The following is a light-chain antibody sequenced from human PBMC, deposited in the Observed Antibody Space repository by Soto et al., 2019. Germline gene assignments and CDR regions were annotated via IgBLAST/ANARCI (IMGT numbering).Light chain of an antibody. CDR3: QQYNSYWT. J-gene: IGKJ1*01. Sequence: DIQMTQSPSTLSASVGDRVTITCRASQSISSRLAWYQHKPGKAPKLLIYDASSLESGVPSRFSGSGSGTEFTLTLSRLQPDDFATYYCQQYNSYWTFGQGTKVEIK. CDR2: DAS. V-gene: IGKV1-5*01. CDR1: QSISSR.